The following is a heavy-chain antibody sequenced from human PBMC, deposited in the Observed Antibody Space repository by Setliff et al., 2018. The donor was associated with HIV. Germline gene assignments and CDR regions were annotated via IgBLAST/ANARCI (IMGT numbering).Heavy chain of an antibody. CDR2: ISSSSSYT. Sequence: GGSLRLSCAASGFTFSVYYMSWIRQAPGKGLEWVSCISSSSSYTNYADSVKGRFTISRDNAKNSLYLQMNSLRAEDTAVYYCARVRRHSGRPGTFDIWGQGTMVTVSS. CDR3: ARVRRHSGRPGTFDI. D-gene: IGHD5-12*01. CDR1: GFTFSVYY. J-gene: IGHJ3*02. V-gene: IGHV3-11*05.